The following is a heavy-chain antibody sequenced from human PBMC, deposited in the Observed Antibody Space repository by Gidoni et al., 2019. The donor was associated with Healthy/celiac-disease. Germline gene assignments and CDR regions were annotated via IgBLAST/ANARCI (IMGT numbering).Heavy chain of an antibody. CDR1: GYTFTGYY. CDR2: INPNSGGT. J-gene: IGHJ6*02. V-gene: IGHV1-2*02. CDR3: ARDQAFWSGYYYYYGMDV. Sequence: QVQLVQSGAAVKKPGASVKVSCTASGYTFTGYYMHWVRQTPGQGLEWMGWINPNSGGTNYAQKFQGRVTMTRDTSISTAYMELSRLRSDDTAVYYCARDQAFWSGYYYYYGMDVWGQGTTVTVYS. D-gene: IGHD3-3*01.